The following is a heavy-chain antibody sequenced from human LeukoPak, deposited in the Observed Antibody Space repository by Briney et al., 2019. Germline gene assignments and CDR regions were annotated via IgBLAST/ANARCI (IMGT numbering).Heavy chain of an antibody. CDR1: GFTVSSNY. V-gene: IGHV3-53*01. D-gene: IGHD3-10*01. CDR3: ARGAGGYYFDY. J-gene: IGHJ4*02. Sequence: QAGGSLRLSCAASGFTVSSNYMSWVRQAPGKGLEWVSVIYSGGSTYYADSVKGRFTISRDNSKNALYLQMNSLRAEDTAVYYCARGAGGYYFDYWGQGTLVTVSS. CDR2: IYSGGST.